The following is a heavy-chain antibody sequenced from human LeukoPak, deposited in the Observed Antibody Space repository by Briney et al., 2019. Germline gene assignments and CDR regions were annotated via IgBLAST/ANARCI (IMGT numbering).Heavy chain of an antibody. CDR3: ARDIQEWEFFDY. CDR2: ISGSGGST. J-gene: IGHJ4*02. D-gene: IGHD1-26*01. V-gene: IGHV3-23*01. Sequence: QAGGSLRLSCAASGFTFSSYAMSWVRQAPGKGLEWVSAISGSGGSTYYADSVKGRFTISRDNSKNTLYLQMNSLRAEDTAVYYCARDIQEWEFFDYWGQGTLVTVSS. CDR1: GFTFSSYA.